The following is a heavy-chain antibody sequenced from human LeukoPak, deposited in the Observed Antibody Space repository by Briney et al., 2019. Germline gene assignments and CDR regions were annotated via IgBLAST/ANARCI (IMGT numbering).Heavy chain of an antibody. V-gene: IGHV3-9*01. J-gene: IGHJ4*02. Sequence: GGSLRLSCAASGFTFDDYAMHWVRQAPGKGLEWVSGISWNSGSIGYADSVKGRFTISRDNAKNSLYLQINSLRAEDTALYYCAKGLDYDSSGYYSYWGQGTLVTVSS. CDR1: GFTFDDYA. CDR3: AKGLDYDSSGYYSY. D-gene: IGHD3-22*01. CDR2: ISWNSGSI.